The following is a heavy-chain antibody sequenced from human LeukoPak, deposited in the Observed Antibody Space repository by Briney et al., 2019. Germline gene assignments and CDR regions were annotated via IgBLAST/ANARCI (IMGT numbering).Heavy chain of an antibody. V-gene: IGHV1-24*01. D-gene: IGHD3-22*01. Sequence: ASVKVSCKVSGYTLTELSMHWVRQAPGKGLEWMGGFDPEDGETIYAQKFQGRVTMTEDTSTDTAYMELSSLRSEDTAVYYCATKPGTYYYDCSGYLDYWGQGTLVTVSS. CDR1: GYTLTELS. J-gene: IGHJ4*02. CDR2: FDPEDGET. CDR3: ATKPGTYYYDCSGYLDY.